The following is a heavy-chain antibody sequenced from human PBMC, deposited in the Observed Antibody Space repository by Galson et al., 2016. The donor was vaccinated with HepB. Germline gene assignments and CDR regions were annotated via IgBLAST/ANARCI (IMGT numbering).Heavy chain of an antibody. V-gene: IGHV4-31*03. J-gene: IGHJ6*02. CDR1: GGSLSRGGYY. D-gene: IGHD2-8*01. CDR2: IYHSGST. CDR3: VRFDGPNFYGVDG. Sequence: TLSLTCTVSGGSLSRGGYYWNWIRQHPGKGLEWIGYIYHSGSTHYNPSLESRVTMSVDTSKNQFSLNLNSVTAADTAVYYCVRFDGPNFYGVDGWGQGTTVTVS.